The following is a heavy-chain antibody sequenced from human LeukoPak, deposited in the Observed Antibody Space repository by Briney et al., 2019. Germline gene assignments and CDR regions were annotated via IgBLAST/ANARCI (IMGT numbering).Heavy chain of an antibody. D-gene: IGHD3-22*01. CDR2: IWYDGSKE. Sequence: GGSLRLSCAASGFTFRGHGMHWVRQAPGKGLEWAAVIWYDGSKEYYADSVRGRFTVSRDNSKNTLYLQMNSLRADDTAVYYCARITGNYYEIDYWGQGTLVTVSS. CDR3: ARITGNYYEIDY. V-gene: IGHV3-33*01. CDR1: GFTFRGHG. J-gene: IGHJ4*02.